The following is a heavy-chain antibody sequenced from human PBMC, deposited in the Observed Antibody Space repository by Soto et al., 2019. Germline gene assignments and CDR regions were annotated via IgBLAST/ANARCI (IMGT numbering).Heavy chain of an antibody. CDR2: IGGSGRNT. CDR1: GFTFSKSG. J-gene: IGHJ4*02. Sequence: GSLRLSCAASGFTFSKSGLTWVRQAPGKGLESVAGIGGSGRNTYYAASVEGRFTISRDNSKNTLFLQMNSLRDEDTAIYYCAKDGLSDSPSAIDYWGQGTLVTVSS. D-gene: IGHD6-13*01. CDR3: AKDGLSDSPSAIDY. V-gene: IGHV3-23*01.